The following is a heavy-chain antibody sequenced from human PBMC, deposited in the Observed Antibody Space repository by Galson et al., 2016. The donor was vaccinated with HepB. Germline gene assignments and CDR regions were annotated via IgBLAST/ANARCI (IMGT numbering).Heavy chain of an antibody. D-gene: IGHD3-3*01. CDR3: AKNREYYVFWTGYSEWGPFDY. Sequence: SLRLSCAASGFTFSSYAMTWVRQAAGKGLEWVSSISAGGTDTLYADSVKGRLSISRDNSKKTLYLQMNSLRAEDTAIYYCAKNREYYVFWTGYSEWGPFDYWGQGSLVTVSS. J-gene: IGHJ4*02. CDR2: ISAGGTDT. V-gene: IGHV3-23*01. CDR1: GFTFSSYA.